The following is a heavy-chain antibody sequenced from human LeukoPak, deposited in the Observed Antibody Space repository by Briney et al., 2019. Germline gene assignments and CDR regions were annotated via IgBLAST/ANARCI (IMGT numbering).Heavy chain of an antibody. J-gene: IGHJ6*02. Sequence: GGSLRLFCEASGFSFSNYAMTWVRQAPGKGLEWDSAISGDDGSTYYADSVQGRFTISRDISKNTLFLQMNSLRAEDTAVYYCAKWRRRLWFGEFGGMDVWGQGTTVTVSS. CDR2: ISGDDGST. CDR1: GFSFSNYA. V-gene: IGHV3-23*01. CDR3: AKWRRRLWFGEFGGMDV. D-gene: IGHD3-10*01.